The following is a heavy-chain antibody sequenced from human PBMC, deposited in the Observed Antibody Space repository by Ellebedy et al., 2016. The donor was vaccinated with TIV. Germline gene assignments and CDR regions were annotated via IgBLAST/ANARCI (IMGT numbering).Heavy chain of an antibody. D-gene: IGHD3-9*01. CDR1: GFTFSRSW. Sequence: GESLKISXAASGFTFSRSWMHRVCQAPETGLEWVADIKCDGSEKYYVDSVKGRLTISRDNAKNSLYVQVSSLRAEDMTVYYCVRGPDVLRYFDWLLTKMVDYWGQGTLVTVSS. V-gene: IGHV3-52*01. CDR3: VRGPDVLRYFDWLLTKMVDY. CDR2: IKCDGSEK. J-gene: IGHJ4*02.